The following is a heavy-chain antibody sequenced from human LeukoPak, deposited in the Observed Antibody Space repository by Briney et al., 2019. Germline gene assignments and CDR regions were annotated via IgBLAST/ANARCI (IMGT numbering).Heavy chain of an antibody. J-gene: IGHJ5*02. CDR3: ASSCSGGSCGP. V-gene: IGHV3-21*01. Sequence: GGSLRLSCAASGFTFSSYSMNWVRQAPGKGLEWVSSISSSSSYIYYADSVKGRFTISRDNAKNSLYLQMNSLRAEDTAVYYCASSCSGGSCGPWGQGTLVTVSS. CDR1: GFTFSSYS. CDR2: ISSSSSYI. D-gene: IGHD2-15*01.